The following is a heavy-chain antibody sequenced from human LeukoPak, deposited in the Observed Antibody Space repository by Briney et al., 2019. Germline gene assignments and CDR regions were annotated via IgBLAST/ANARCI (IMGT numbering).Heavy chain of an antibody. Sequence: SETLSLTCAVYGGSFSGHYWSWIRQPPGKGLEWIGEINHSGSTNYNPSLKSRVTISVDTSKNQFSLKLSSVTAADTAVYYCASRLSYYYGSGSYSRFPYYFDYWGQGTLVTASS. D-gene: IGHD3-10*01. CDR3: ASRLSYYYGSGSYSRFPYYFDY. V-gene: IGHV4-34*01. CDR2: INHSGST. J-gene: IGHJ4*02. CDR1: GGSFSGHY.